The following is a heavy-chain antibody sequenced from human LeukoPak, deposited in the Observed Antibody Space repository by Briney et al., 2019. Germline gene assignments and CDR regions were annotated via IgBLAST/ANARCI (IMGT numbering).Heavy chain of an antibody. V-gene: IGHV3-23*01. CDR2: ISGSGGST. CDR3: ARGDYGFDY. J-gene: IGHJ4*02. CDR1: GFTFSSYA. D-gene: IGHD4-17*01. Sequence: GGSLRLSCAASGFTFSSYAMSWVRQAPGKGLEWVSAISGSGGSTYYADSVRGRFTISRDDAKNSLYLQMNSLRDEDTAVYYCARGDYGFDYWGQGTLVTVSS.